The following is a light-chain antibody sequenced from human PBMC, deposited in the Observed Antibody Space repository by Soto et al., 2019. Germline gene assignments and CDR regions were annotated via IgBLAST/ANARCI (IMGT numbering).Light chain of an antibody. CDR3: QQRSNRPPIIT. V-gene: IGKV3-11*01. CDR2: DAS. Sequence: EIVLTQSPATLSLSPGERANLSCRASQSVNIYLAWYQQKPGQAPRLLIYDASNRATGIPARFSGSGSGTDFTLSISSLEPEDFAVYYCQQRSNRPPIITFGPGTHWRL. CDR1: QSVNIY. J-gene: IGKJ5*01.